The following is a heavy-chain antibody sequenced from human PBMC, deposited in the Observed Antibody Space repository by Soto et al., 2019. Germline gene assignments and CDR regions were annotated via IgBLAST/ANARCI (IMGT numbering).Heavy chain of an antibody. J-gene: IGHJ5*02. D-gene: IGHD3-22*01. CDR2: MNPNSGNT. Sequence: ASVKVSCKASGYTFTSYDINWVRQATGQGLEWMGWMNPNSGNTGYAQKFQGRVTMTRNTSISTAYMGLSSLRSEDTAVYYCSRAYYYDSSGYSNWFDPWGQGTLVTVSS. CDR3: SRAYYYDSSGYSNWFDP. V-gene: IGHV1-8*01. CDR1: GYTFTSYD.